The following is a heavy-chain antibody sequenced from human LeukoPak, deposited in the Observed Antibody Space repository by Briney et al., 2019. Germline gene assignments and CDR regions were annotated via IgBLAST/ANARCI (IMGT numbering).Heavy chain of an antibody. V-gene: IGHV1-18*01. CDR1: GYTFTSYG. D-gene: IGHD2-15*01. CDR3: ARDESRYCSGGSCSKFDY. J-gene: IGHJ4*02. CDR2: ISAYNGNT. Sequence: ASVKVSCKASGYTFTSYGISWVRQAPGQGLEWMGWISAYNGNTNYAQKLQGRVTMTTDTSTSTAYMELRSLRSDDTAVYYCARDESRYCSGGSCSKFDYWGQGTLVTVSS.